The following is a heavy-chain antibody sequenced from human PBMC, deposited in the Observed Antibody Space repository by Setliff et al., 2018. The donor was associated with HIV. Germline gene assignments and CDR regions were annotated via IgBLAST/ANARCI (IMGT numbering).Heavy chain of an antibody. J-gene: IGHJ5*02. CDR3: ARGDYPLSTVATIKGVVWFDP. V-gene: IGHV4-59*11. CDR2: IYYDGST. D-gene: IGHD5-12*01. Sequence: PSETLSLTCTISGGSISLHYWSWIRQPPGKGLEWIGTIYYDGSTIYDPSLRSRVTMSVDTSKNQFSVKLNSVTAADTAVYYCARGDYPLSTVATIKGVVWFDPWGQGTLVTVSS. CDR1: GGSISLHY.